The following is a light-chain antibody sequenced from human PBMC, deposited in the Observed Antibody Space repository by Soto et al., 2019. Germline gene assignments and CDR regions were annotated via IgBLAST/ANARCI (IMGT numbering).Light chain of an antibody. Sequence: EIVLTQSPGTLSLSPGERATFSCRASQSVSSSYLAWYQQKRGQAPRRLIYGASIRATGIPDRFSGSGSGTDFTLTISRLEPEDFALYYCQQYHSSPLTVGQGTKVDIK. CDR2: GAS. CDR1: QSVSSSY. J-gene: IGKJ1*01. V-gene: IGKV3-20*01. CDR3: QQYHSSPLT.